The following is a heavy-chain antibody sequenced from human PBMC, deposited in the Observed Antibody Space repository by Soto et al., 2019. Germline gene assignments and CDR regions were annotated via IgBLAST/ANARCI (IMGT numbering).Heavy chain of an antibody. CDR3: ARVWTHEPFLEWPDDAFXI. D-gene: IGHD3-3*02. Sequence: GASVKVSCKASGYTFTSYDINCVRQATGQGLEWMGWMNPNSGNTGYAQKFQGRVTMTRNTSISTAYMELSSLRSEDTAVYYCARVWTHEPFLEWPDDAFXIWGQGTMVTVSS. V-gene: IGHV1-8*01. CDR2: MNPNSGNT. CDR1: GYTFTSYD. J-gene: IGHJ3*02.